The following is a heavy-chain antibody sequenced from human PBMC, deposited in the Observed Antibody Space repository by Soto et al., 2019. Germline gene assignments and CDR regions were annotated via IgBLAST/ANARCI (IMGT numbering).Heavy chain of an antibody. CDR1: GFSFSDLF. D-gene: IGHD5-12*01. J-gene: IGHJ4*02. V-gene: IGHV3-11*06. CDR3: ARGTHYLEHSGPEE. CDR2: INGGSTYT. Sequence: QLHLVESGGALVKPGGSLRLSCAASGFSFSDLFMSWIRQAPGKGPEWVAYINGGSTYTQYADSVRGRFTISRDNAKNSLFLQMDSLRAEDTAVYYCARGTHYLEHSGPEEGGRGTLVTVSS.